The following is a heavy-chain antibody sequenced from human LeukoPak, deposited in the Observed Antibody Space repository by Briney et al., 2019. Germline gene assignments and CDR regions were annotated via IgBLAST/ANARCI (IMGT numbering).Heavy chain of an antibody. D-gene: IGHD2-21*02. CDR2: IIPIFGTA. CDR1: GYTFTSYD. V-gene: IGHV1-69*13. CDR3: ARGLCGGDCYPGGNWFDP. J-gene: IGHJ5*02. Sequence: GASVKVSCKASGYTFTSYDINWVRQATGQGLEWMGGIIPIFGTANYAQKFQGRVTITADESTSTAYMELSSLRSEDTAVYYCARGLCGGDCYPGGNWFDPWGQGTLVTVSS.